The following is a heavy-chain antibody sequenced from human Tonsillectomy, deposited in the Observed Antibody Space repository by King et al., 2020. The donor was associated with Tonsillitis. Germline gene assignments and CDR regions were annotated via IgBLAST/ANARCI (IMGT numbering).Heavy chain of an antibody. CDR2: FRGSGYKT. D-gene: IGHD2-15*01. J-gene: IGHJ4*02. CDR1: GFTFRSYA. CDR3: VREMLTGSCADY. V-gene: IGHV3-23*04. Sequence: VQLVESGGGLVQPGGPLRLSCAASGFTFRSYALSWVRQSPGKGLQWVSAFRGSGYKTYYIDSVKGRFTISRDNSKNTVSLQMNSLRAEDTGVYYCVREMLTGSCADYWGQGTLVTVSS.